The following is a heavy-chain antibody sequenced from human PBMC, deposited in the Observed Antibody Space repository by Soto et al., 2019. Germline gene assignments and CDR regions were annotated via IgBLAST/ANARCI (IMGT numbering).Heavy chain of an antibody. V-gene: IGHV1-69*12. J-gene: IGHJ4*02. Sequence: QVQLVQSGAEVKKPGSSVKVSCKASGGTFSSYAISWVRQAPGQGLEWMGGIIPIFGTANYAQKTQGRGTITADECTSTAYMELSSLRSEDTAVYYCARMVEMATMGGSYFDYWGQGTLVTVSS. D-gene: IGHD5-12*01. CDR3: ARMVEMATMGGSYFDY. CDR1: GGTFSSYA. CDR2: IIPIFGTA.